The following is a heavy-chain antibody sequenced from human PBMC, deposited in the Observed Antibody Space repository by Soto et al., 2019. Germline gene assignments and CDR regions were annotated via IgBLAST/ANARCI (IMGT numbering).Heavy chain of an antibody. V-gene: IGHV4-31*03. D-gene: IGHD3-10*01. CDR1: GDSITSGGYY. CDR3: ARDYYGAGSHYYYSGMEV. CDR2: IYHSGGA. Sequence: QVQLQESGPGVVKPSQTMSLTCTVSGDSITSGGYYWSWLRQQPGKGLEWIGYIYHSGGASYNPSLRGRAVISIDTSKNQFFLRMNAVTAADTATYYCARDYYGAGSHYYYSGMEVWGQGTTVTVSS. J-gene: IGHJ6*02.